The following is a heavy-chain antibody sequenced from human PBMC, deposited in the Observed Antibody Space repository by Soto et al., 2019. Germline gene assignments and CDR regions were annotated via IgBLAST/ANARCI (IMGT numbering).Heavy chain of an antibody. CDR2: IIPIFGKV. CDR1: GGTFSSYA. V-gene: IGHV1-69*01. D-gene: IGHD2-15*01. J-gene: IGHJ6*02. Sequence: QVQLVQSGAEVKKPGSSVKVSCKASGGTFSSYAVSWVRQAPGQGLEWMGGIIPIFGKVIYAQQFQGRVTITADESTKTAYMELRSLRFEDTAVYYCARDSHPPALSGDIMRWDVWGQGTTVTVSS. CDR3: ARDSHPPALSGDIMRWDV.